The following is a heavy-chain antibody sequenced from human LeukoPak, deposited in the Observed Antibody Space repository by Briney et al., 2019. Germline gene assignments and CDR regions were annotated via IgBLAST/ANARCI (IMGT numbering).Heavy chain of an antibody. V-gene: IGHV3-23*01. Sequence: GGSLRLSCAASGFTFSSSVMSWVRQAPGRGLEWVSGVSASGGSTYYADSVTGRFTISRDNSKNTVSLQMSSLRVEDTAVYYCVKTLVPSGIYHEDFFDYWGQGTLVTVSS. CDR2: VSASGGST. CDR3: VKTLVPSGIYHEDFFDY. CDR1: GFTFSSSV. D-gene: IGHD1-26*01. J-gene: IGHJ4*02.